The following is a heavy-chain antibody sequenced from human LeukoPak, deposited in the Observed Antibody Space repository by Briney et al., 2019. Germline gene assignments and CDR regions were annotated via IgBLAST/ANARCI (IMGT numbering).Heavy chain of an antibody. D-gene: IGHD1-26*01. J-gene: IGHJ4*02. CDR2: IYYSGST. CDR3: AREVGTTNSVADY. V-gene: IGHV4-28*03. Sequence: SDTLSLTCAVSGYSISSSNYWTWIRQPPGKGLEWIGYIYYSGSTNYNPSLKSRVTISIDASKNQFSLKLSSVTAADTAVYYCAREVGTTNSVADYWGQGTLVTVSS. CDR1: GYSISSSNY.